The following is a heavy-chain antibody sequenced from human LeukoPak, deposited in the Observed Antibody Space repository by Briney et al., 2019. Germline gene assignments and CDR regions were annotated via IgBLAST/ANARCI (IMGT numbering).Heavy chain of an antibody. J-gene: IGHJ4*02. V-gene: IGHV3-30-3*01. CDR3: VREMGGDFDY. CDR2: ISYDGSNK. CDR1: GFTFSRYA. D-gene: IGHD1-26*01. Sequence: GGSLRLSCAASGFTFSRYAMHWVRQAPGKGLEWVAVISYDGSNKYYADSVKGRFTISRDNSKNTLYLQMNSLRAEDTAVYYCVREMGGDFDYWGQGTLVTVSS.